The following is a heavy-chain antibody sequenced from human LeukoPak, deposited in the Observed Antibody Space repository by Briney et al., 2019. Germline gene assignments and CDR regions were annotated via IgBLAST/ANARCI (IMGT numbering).Heavy chain of an antibody. J-gene: IGHJ5*02. CDR2: INHSGST. CDR1: GGSSSGYY. Sequence: PSETLSLTCAVYGGSSSGYYWSWIRQPPGKGLEWIGEINHSGSTNYNPSLKSRVTISVDKSKNQFSLKLSSVTAADTAVYYCARSPSGSSSRWFDPWGQGTLVTVSS. CDR3: ARSPSGSSSRWFDP. V-gene: IGHV4-34*01. D-gene: IGHD1-26*01.